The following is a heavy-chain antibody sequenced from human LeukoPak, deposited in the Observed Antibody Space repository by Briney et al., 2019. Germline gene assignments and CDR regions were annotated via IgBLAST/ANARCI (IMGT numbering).Heavy chain of an antibody. CDR3: AKGEGDSCYSLYLY. CDR2: ISGSGGST. J-gene: IGHJ4*02. CDR1: GFTFRNYA. Sequence: GGSLRLSCADSGFTFRNYAMTWVRQAPGKGLGWVSVISGSGGSTYYADSVKGRFTISRDNSKNTLYLQMNSLRGEDTAVYYCAKGEGDSCYSLYLYWGQGTLVTVSS. D-gene: IGHD2-15*01. V-gene: IGHV3-23*01.